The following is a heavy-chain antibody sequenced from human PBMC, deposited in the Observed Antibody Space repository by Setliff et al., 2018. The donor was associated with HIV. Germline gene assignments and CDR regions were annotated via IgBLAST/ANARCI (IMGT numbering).Heavy chain of an antibody. D-gene: IGHD2-15*01. CDR1: GFTFSSYA. CDR2: ISGSGGST. J-gene: IGHJ4*01. V-gene: IGHV3-23*01. Sequence: GGSLRLSCAASGFTFSSYAMSWVRQAPGKGLEWVSAISGSGGSTYYADSVKGRFTISRDNSKSTLYLQMNGLRVEDTAVYYCAKDGISGGAYPPYYFDYWGHGTLVTVSS. CDR3: AKDGISGGAYPPYYFDY.